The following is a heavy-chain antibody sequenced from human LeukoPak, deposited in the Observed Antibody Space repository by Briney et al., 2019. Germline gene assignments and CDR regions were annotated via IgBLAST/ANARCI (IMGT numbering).Heavy chain of an antibody. CDR1: GYSFTSYW. J-gene: IGHJ4*02. CDR3: ARDYPDHGDLDY. D-gene: IGHD4-17*01. Sequence: RGESLKISCKGSGYSFTSYWIGWVRQMPGKGLEWMGIIYPGDSDTRYSPSFQGQVTISADKSISTAYMELSRLRSDDTAVYYCARDYPDHGDLDYWGQGTLVTVSS. V-gene: IGHV5-51*01. CDR2: IYPGDSDT.